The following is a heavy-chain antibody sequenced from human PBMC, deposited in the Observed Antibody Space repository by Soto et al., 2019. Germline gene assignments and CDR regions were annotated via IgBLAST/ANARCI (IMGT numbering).Heavy chain of an antibody. CDR3: ARHRRLKDSSSNRRSVYYYYGMDV. Sequence: SDALSLTCGAYGGSFSGYYWGWIRQPPGKGLEWIGEINHSGSTNYNPSLKSRVTISVGTSKSQFSLKLSSVTAADTAVYYCARHRRLKDSSSNRRSVYYYYGMDVRGHGTTVTLAS. V-gene: IGHV4-34*01. J-gene: IGHJ6*02. CDR2: INHSGST. CDR1: GGSFSGYY. D-gene: IGHD6-6*01.